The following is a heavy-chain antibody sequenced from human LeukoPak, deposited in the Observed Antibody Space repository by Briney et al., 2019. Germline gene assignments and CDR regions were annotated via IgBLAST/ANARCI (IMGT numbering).Heavy chain of an antibody. CDR1: GGSISSGGYY. CDR2: IYYSGST. V-gene: IGHV4-31*03. Sequence: SETLSLTCTVSGGSISSGGYYWSWIRQHPGKGLEWIGYIYYSGSTYYNPSLKSRVTISVDTSKNQFSLKLSSVTAAATAVYYCASAYYYDSSGYYTRGNGFDYWGQGTLVTVSS. J-gene: IGHJ4*02. D-gene: IGHD3-22*01. CDR3: ASAYYYDSSGYYTRGNGFDY.